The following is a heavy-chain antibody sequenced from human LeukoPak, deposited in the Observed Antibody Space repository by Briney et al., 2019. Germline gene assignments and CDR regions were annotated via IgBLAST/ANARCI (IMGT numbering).Heavy chain of an antibody. Sequence: SETLSLTCTVSGGSVSSGSYYWSWIRQPPGKGLEWIGYIYYSGSTNYNPSLKSRVTISVDTSKNQFSLKLSSVTAADTAVYYCARDPGLVADDAFDIWGQGTMVTVSS. CDR1: GGSVSSGSYY. J-gene: IGHJ3*02. CDR2: IYYSGST. V-gene: IGHV4-61*01. D-gene: IGHD2-15*01. CDR3: ARDPGLVADDAFDI.